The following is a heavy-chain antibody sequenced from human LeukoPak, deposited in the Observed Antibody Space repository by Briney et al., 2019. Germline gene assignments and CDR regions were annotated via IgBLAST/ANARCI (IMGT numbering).Heavy chain of an antibody. CDR1: GFTFSSYS. J-gene: IGHJ4*02. CDR2: ISRSSSYI. Sequence: GGSLRLSCAASGFTFSSYSMNWVRQAPGKGLEWVSFISRSSSYIYYADSVKGRFTISRDNAKNSLYLQMNSLRAEDTAVYYCARERGSSSWMTFDYWGQGTLVTVSS. D-gene: IGHD6-13*01. CDR3: ARERGSSSWMTFDY. V-gene: IGHV3-21*01.